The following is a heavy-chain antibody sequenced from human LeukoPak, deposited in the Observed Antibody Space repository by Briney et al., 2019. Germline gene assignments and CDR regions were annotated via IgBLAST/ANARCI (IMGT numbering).Heavy chain of an antibody. CDR1: GFTFSSYA. Sequence: GGSLRLSCAASGFTFSSYAMHWVRQAPGKGLEYVSAISSNGGSTYYANSVKGRFTISRDNSKNTLYLQMGSLRAEDMAVYYCARATQGAFDIWGQGTMVTVSS. V-gene: IGHV3-64*01. CDR2: ISSNGGST. J-gene: IGHJ3*02. CDR3: ARATQGAFDI.